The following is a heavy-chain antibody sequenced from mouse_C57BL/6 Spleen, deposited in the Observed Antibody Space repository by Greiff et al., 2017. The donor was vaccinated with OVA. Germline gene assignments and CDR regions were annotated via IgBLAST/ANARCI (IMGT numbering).Heavy chain of an antibody. J-gene: IGHJ2*01. D-gene: IGHD1-1*01. CDR1: GFTFSDYG. V-gene: IGHV5-17*01. CDR3: ARGSFFDY. Sequence: EVKLVESGGGLVKPGGSLKLSCAASGFTFSDYGMHWVRQAPEKGLEWVAYISSGSSNIYYADTVKGRFTISRDNAKNTLFLQMTSLRSEDTAMYYCARGSFFDYWGQGTTRTVSS. CDR2: ISSGSSNI.